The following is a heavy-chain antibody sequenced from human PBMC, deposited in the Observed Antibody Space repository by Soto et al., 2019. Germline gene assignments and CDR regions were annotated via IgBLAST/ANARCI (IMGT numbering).Heavy chain of an antibody. D-gene: IGHD2-15*01. CDR2: IRGSGGST. CDR1: GFSFSSYA. J-gene: IGHJ4*02. Sequence: PGGSLILSCAASGFSFSSYAMSWVRQALGKGLEWVSAIRGSGGSTYYADSVKGRFTISRDNSKNTLYLQMNSLRAEDTAVYYCAKDCGGSCYGYFDYWGQGTLVTVSS. CDR3: AKDCGGSCYGYFDY. V-gene: IGHV3-23*01.